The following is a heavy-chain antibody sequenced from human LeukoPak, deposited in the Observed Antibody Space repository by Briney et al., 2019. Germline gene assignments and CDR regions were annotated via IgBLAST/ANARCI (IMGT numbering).Heavy chain of an antibody. CDR2: ISGSGGST. CDR3: ARKTNWNYYEDAFDI. J-gene: IGHJ3*02. V-gene: IGHV3-23*01. D-gene: IGHD3-22*01. CDR1: GFTFSSYG. Sequence: GGSLRLSCAASGFTFSSYGMSWVRQAPGKGLEWVSAISGSGGSTYYADSVKGRFTISRDNAKNSLYLQMNSLRAEDTAVYYCARKTNWNYYEDAFDIWGQGTMVTVSS.